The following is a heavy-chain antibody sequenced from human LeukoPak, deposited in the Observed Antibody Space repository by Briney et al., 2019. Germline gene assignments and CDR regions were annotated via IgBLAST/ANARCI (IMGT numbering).Heavy chain of an antibody. V-gene: IGHV1-58*01. J-gene: IGHJ4*02. CDR1: GFTFTSSA. Sequence: SVKVSCKASGFTFTSSAVQWVRQARGQRLEWIGWIVVGSGNTNYAQKFQERVTITRDMSTSTAYMEPSSLRSEDTAVYYCAADFTPLAPYPIVGARVFDYWGQGTQVTVSS. D-gene: IGHD1-26*01. CDR2: IVVGSGNT. CDR3: AADFTPLAPYPIVGARVFDY.